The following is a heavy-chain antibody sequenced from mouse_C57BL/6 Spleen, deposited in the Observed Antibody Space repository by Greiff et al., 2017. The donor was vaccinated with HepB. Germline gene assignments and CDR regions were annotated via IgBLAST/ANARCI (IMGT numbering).Heavy chain of an antibody. CDR1: GYTFTDYY. D-gene: IGHD1-1*01. Sequence: VQLQQSGPVLVKPGASVKMSCKASGYTFTDYYMNWVKQSHGKSLEWIGVINPYNGGTSYNQKFKGKATLTVDKSSSTAYMELNSLTSEDSAVYYCARRLDYYGSRLDYWGQGTTLTVSS. V-gene: IGHV1-19*01. J-gene: IGHJ2*01. CDR3: ARRLDYYGSRLDY. CDR2: INPYNGGT.